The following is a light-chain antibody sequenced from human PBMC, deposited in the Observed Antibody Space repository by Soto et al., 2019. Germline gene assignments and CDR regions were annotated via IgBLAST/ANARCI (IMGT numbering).Light chain of an antibody. Sequence: QSALTQPASVSGSPGQSITISCTGSGSDTGTYNLVSWYQHHPGKAPKLIIYEDTKRPSGVSDRFSGSKSDNTASLTISGRQADDEADYYCCSFAGTTTHVIFGGGTK. V-gene: IGLV2-23*01. CDR1: GSDTGTYNL. J-gene: IGLJ2*01. CDR3: CSFAGTTTHVI. CDR2: EDT.